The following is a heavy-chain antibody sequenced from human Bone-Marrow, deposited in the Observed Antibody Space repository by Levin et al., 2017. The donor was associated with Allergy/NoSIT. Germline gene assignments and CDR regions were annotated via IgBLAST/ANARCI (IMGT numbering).Heavy chain of an antibody. CDR1: GYSFTNYY. Sequence: AASVKVSCKASGYSFTNYYVHWVRRAPGQGLEWLGMIRPVGSTRYAQKLQGRVIITADTSTNTVFMDLSSLRSEDTAVYFCAREVITGDGTHYSMDVWGQGTTVTVSS. CDR2: IRPVGST. D-gene: IGHD7-27*01. J-gene: IGHJ6*01. V-gene: IGHV1-46*01. CDR3: AREVITGDGTHYSMDV.